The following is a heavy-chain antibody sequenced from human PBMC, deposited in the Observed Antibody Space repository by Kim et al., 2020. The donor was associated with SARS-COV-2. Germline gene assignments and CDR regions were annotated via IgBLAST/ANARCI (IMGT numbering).Heavy chain of an antibody. Sequence: DSVKGRVTISRDNAKNSLYLQMNSLRAEDTAVYYCARDYGDRPAYWYFDLWGRGTLVTVSS. D-gene: IGHD4-17*01. V-gene: IGHV3-21*01. J-gene: IGHJ2*01. CDR3: ARDYGDRPAYWYFDL.